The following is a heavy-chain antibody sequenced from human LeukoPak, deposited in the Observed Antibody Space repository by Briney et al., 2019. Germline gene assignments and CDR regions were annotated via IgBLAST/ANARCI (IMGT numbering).Heavy chain of an antibody. CDR3: AKRGTYCSSTSCYTSYYYYYMDV. Sequence: GGSLRLSCAASGSTFSSYAMSWLRQAPGKGLEWVSAISGSGGSTYYADSVKGRFTISRDNSKNTLYLQMNSLRAEDTAVYYCAKRGTYCSSTSCYTSYYYYYMDVWGKGTTVTVSS. J-gene: IGHJ6*03. CDR1: GSTFSSYA. D-gene: IGHD2-2*02. V-gene: IGHV3-23*01. CDR2: ISGSGGST.